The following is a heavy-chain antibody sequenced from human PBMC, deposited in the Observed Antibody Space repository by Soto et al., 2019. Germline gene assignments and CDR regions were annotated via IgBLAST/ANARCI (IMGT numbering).Heavy chain of an antibody. Sequence: QVQLVQSGAEVKKPGASVKVSCKASGYTFTRYAMHWVRQAPGQRLEWMGWINAGNGNTKYSQKFQGRVTISTDTSASTAYMELSSLRSEDTAVYHCARDIQGGSSSWLYYYYYGMDVWGQGTTVTVSS. CDR2: INAGNGNT. CDR3: ARDIQGGSSSWLYYYYYGMDV. CDR1: GYTFTRYA. V-gene: IGHV1-3*01. D-gene: IGHD6-13*01. J-gene: IGHJ6*02.